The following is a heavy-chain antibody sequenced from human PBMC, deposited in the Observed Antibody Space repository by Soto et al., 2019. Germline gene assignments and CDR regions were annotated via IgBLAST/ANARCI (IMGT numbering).Heavy chain of an antibody. CDR3: AKDRNGYGDFPGYYYYYGMDV. CDR2: ISYDGSNK. CDR1: GFTFSSYG. Sequence: LRLSCAASGFTFSSYGMHWVRQAPGKGLEWVAVISYDGSNKYYADSVKGRFTISRDNSKNTLYLQMNSLRAEDTAVYYCAKDRNGYGDFPGYYYYYGMDVWGQGTTVTVSS. J-gene: IGHJ6*02. V-gene: IGHV3-30*18. D-gene: IGHD4-17*01.